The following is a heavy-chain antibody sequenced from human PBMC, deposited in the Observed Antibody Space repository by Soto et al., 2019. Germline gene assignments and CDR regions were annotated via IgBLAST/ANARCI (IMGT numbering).Heavy chain of an antibody. J-gene: IGHJ2*01. Sequence: ASVKVSCKGSGYTFNSYGISWVRQAPGQGLEWMGWIRPYNATTNSAPKLQGRVTMTTDTSTSTAYMELRSLRSDDTAVYYCTRGDRQADYGAIWCFDHRRR. D-gene: IGHD4-17*01. V-gene: IGHV1-18*01. CDR2: IRPYNATT. CDR1: GYTFNSYG. CDR3: TRGDRQADYGAIWCFDH.